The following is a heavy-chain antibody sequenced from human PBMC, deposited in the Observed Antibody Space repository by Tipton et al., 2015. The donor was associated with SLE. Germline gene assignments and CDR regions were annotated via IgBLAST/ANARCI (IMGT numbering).Heavy chain of an antibody. J-gene: IGHJ4*02. D-gene: IGHD5-24*01. CDR2: IWHGGSNK. CDR3: AKDLEEMAYAFDY. Sequence: SLRLSCAASGFTFSTYGMHWVRQAPGKGLEWVALIWHGGSNKNYADSVKGRFTTSRDNSKNTLYLQMNSLRAEDTAVYYCAKDLEEMAYAFDYWGQGTLVTVSS. CDR1: GFTFSTYG. V-gene: IGHV3-33*06.